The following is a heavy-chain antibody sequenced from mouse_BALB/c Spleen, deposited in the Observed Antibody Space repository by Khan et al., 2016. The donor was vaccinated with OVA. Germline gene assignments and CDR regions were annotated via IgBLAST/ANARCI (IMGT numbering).Heavy chain of an antibody. Sequence: VQLQESGPGLVKPSQSLSLTCTVTGYSITSDYAWNWIRQFPGNQLEWMGYISYSGRTSYNPSLKSRISVTRDTSKNQFFLQLNSVTTEDTATYYCAMGRTYWGQGTLVTVSA. D-gene: IGHD4-1*01. J-gene: IGHJ3*01. CDR2: ISYSGRT. CDR3: AMGRTY. V-gene: IGHV3-2*02. CDR1: GYSITSDYA.